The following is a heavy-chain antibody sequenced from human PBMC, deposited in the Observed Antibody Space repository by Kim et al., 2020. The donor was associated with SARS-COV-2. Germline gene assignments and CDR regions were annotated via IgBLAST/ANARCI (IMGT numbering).Heavy chain of an antibody. Sequence: ASVKVSCKVSSYIFTDYFIHWVRQAPGQGLEWMGWLNPKNGGSYYAQKFQDRVTLTSDTSTSTAYMDLRRLESDDTAVYYCARGPSHGGFGPWGQGTLVTVSS. CDR2: LNPKNGGS. D-gene: IGHD6-25*01. CDR1: SYIFTDYF. J-gene: IGHJ5*02. V-gene: IGHV1-2*02. CDR3: ARGPSHGGFGP.